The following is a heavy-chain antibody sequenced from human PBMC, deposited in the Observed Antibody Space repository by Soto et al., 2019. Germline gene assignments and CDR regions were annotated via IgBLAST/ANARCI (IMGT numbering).Heavy chain of an antibody. J-gene: IGHJ6*04. CDR1: GYTFTGYY. CDR2: INPNSGGT. Sequence: QVQLVQSGAEVKKPGASVKVSCKASGYTFTGYYMHWVRQAPGQGLEWMGWINPNSGGTNYAQKFQGWVTMTRDTSISTANMELRRLRSDVTAVYYWARSGGSNPNYGMDVWGEGTTVTVSS. D-gene: IGHD3-16*01. V-gene: IGHV1-2*04. CDR3: ARSGGSNPNYGMDV.